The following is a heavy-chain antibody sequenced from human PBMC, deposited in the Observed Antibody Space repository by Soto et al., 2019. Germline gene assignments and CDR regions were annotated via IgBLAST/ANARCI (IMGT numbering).Heavy chain of an antibody. Sequence: PSETLSLTCTVSGDSIRSVSYYWGLIRQHPGKGLEWIGYIYYTGSTYYNPSLKSRLTMSVDTSKNQFFPRLTSVTAADTAVYYCARWIYSSSSPNWFDPWGPGTLVTVSS. V-gene: IGHV4-31*03. J-gene: IGHJ5*02. CDR3: ARWIYSSSSPNWFDP. D-gene: IGHD6-6*01. CDR1: GDSIRSVSYY. CDR2: IYYTGST.